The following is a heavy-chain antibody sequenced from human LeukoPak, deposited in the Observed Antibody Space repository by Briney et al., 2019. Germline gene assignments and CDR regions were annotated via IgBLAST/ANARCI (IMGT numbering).Heavy chain of an antibody. CDR2: INHSGST. D-gene: IGHD1-26*01. CDR3: ARGIVGARPLDY. CDR1: GGSFSGYY. Sequence: SETLSLTCAVYGGSFSGYYWSWIRQPPGKGLEWIGEINHSGSTNYNPSLKSRVTISVDTSKNQFSLKLSSVTAADTAVYYCARGIVGARPLDYWGQGTLVTVSS. J-gene: IGHJ4*02. V-gene: IGHV4-34*01.